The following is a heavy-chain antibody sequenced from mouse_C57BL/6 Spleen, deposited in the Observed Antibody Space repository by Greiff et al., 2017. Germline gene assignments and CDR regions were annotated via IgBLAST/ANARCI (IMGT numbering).Heavy chain of an antibody. CDR3: ASVRYRDY. CDR2: IYPSDSET. CDR1: GYTFTSSW. Sequence: QVQLQQPVAELVRPGSSVKLSCTASGYTFTSSWMDWVKQRPGQGLEWIGNIYPSDSETHYNQKFKDKATLTVDKSSSTAYMQLSSLTSEDSAVYYCASVRYRDYWGQGTTLTGSS. J-gene: IGHJ2*01. V-gene: IGHV1-61*01. D-gene: IGHD1-1*01.